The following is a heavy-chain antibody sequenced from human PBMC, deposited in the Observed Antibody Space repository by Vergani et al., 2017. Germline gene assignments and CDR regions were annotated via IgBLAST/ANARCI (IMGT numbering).Heavy chain of an antibody. D-gene: IGHD3-22*01. J-gene: IGHJ4*02. CDR1: GFTFSSYG. Sequence: QVQLVESGGGVVQPGRSLRLSCAASGFTFSSYGMHWVRQAPGKGLEWVAVIWYDGSNKYYADSVMGRFTISRDNSKNTLYLQMNSLRAEDTAVYYCARSSGSGYPTPSPDYWGQGTLVTVSS. CDR3: ARSSGSGYPTPSPDY. CDR2: IWYDGSNK. V-gene: IGHV3-33*01.